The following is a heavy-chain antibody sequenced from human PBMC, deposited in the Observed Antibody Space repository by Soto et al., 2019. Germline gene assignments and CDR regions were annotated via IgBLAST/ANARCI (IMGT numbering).Heavy chain of an antibody. CDR1: GFTFGSYA. V-gene: IGHV3-23*01. CDR3: AKDLNSVSVAVAFFDY. Sequence: GGSLRLSCAASGFTFGSYAMTWVRQAPGKGLEWVSIISGDGATTYSAASVQGRFTISRDNSKDTLYLQMNSLRAEDTAIYYCAKDLNSVSVAVAFFDYWGQGTPVTVSS. J-gene: IGHJ4*02. D-gene: IGHD2-15*01. CDR2: ISGDGATT.